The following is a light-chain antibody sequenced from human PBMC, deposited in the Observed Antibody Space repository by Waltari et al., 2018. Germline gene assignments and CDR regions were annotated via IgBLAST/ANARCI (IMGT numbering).Light chain of an antibody. CDR2: AES. V-gene: IGKV1-16*01. Sequence: DIQMTKSPSSLSASVRDRATITCRASRHISKDLAWYQQKPGKAPKPLIYAESSLQSGVPSRFSGSGSGTDFTLIITRLQPEDVATYYCKQYKNYPITFGQGTKVEIK. CDR1: RHISKD. CDR3: KQYKNYPIT. J-gene: IGKJ4*01.